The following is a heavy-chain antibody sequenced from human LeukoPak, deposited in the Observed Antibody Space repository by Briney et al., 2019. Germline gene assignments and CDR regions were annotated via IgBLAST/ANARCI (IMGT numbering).Heavy chain of an antibody. CDR1: GFTFSSYA. CDR3: AKDFGGDSSGYYSY. D-gene: IGHD3-22*01. V-gene: IGHV3-23*01. J-gene: IGHJ4*02. CDR2: ISGSGGST. Sequence: GGSLRLSCAASGFTFSSYAMSWVRQAPGKGLEWVSAISGSGGSTYYADSVKGRFTISRDNSKNTLYLQMNSLRAEGTAVYYCAKDFGGDSSGYYSYWGQGTLVTVSS.